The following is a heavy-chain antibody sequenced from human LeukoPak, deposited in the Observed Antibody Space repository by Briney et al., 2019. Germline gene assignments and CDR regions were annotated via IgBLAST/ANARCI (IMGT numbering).Heavy chain of an antibody. CDR1: GFTFNHYA. J-gene: IGHJ4*02. V-gene: IGHV3-23*01. CDR3: AKDERGYYKSFDY. D-gene: IGHD3-3*01. CDR2: ISGSGINT. Sequence: GGSLRLSCAASGFTFNHYAMNWVRQAPGKGLEWASSISGSGINTYYADSVKGRFTISRDNSKNTLYLQMNSLRAEDTAVYYCAKDERGYYKSFDYRGQGTLVTVSS.